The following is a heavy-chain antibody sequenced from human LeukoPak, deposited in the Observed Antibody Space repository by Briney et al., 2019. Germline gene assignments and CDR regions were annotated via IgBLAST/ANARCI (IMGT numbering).Heavy chain of an antibody. Sequence: GGSLRLSGAAGGFTFRSKARSGVGKAQGKGWEGGSGISGSGDNTYYADSVKGRFTISRDNSKNTLYVQVNSLGTEDTAAYYCAKGSYYDSSGSFYFDYWGQGTLVTVSS. CDR1: GFTFRSKA. CDR3: AKGSYYDSSGSFYFDY. J-gene: IGHJ4*02. D-gene: IGHD3-22*01. CDR2: ISGSGDNT. V-gene: IGHV3-23*01.